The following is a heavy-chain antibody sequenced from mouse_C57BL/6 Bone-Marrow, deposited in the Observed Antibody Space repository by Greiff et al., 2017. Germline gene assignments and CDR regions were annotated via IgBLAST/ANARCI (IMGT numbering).Heavy chain of an antibody. D-gene: IGHD1-1*01. J-gene: IGHJ1*03. V-gene: IGHV1-52*01. CDR3: ARSYGSSFRWYFDV. Sequence: QVQLQQPGAELVRPGSSVKLSCKASGYTFTSYWMHWVKQRPIQGLEWIGNIDPSDSETHYNQKFKDKATLTVDKSSSTAYMQLSSLTSEDSAVYYCARSYGSSFRWYFDVWGTGTTVTVSS. CDR1: GYTFTSYW. CDR2: IDPSDSET.